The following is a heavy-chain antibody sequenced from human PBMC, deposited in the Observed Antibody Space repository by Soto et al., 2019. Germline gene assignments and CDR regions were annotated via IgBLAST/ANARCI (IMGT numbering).Heavy chain of an antibody. CDR2: ISYDGNNK. D-gene: IGHD5-12*01. J-gene: IGHJ6*02. Sequence: PGGSLRLSFAASGFTFSGYGMHWVRQAPGKGLEWVAVISYDGNNKYYADSVKGRFTISRDNSKNTLYLQMNSLRVEDTAVYYCAKDTGDGYNPYYYGMDVWGQGTTVTVSS. CDR3: AKDTGDGYNPYYYGMDV. V-gene: IGHV3-30*18. CDR1: GFTFSGYG.